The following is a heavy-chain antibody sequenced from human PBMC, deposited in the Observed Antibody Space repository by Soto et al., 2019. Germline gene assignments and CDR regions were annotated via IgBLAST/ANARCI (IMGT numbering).Heavy chain of an antibody. CDR1: GFAVTTNT. Sequence: EVQLVESGGGLVKPGGSLRLSCAASGFAVTTNTITWVRQAPGKGLEWVSSSGSSATYTYFADSVKGRFTISRDNAKNSVFLEMSSLRVEDTAVYYCAREAPGFSGIDYWGQGILVTVSS. D-gene: IGHD3-10*01. CDR3: AREAPGFSGIDY. V-gene: IGHV3-21*01. J-gene: IGHJ4*02. CDR2: SGSSATYT.